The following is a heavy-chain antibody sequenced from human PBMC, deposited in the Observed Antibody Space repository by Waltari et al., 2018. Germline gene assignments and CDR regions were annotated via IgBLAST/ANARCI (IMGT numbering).Heavy chain of an antibody. Sequence: QVQLVESGGGVVQPGGSLRLSCAASGFTFSSYGMHWVRQAPGKGLEWVAFIRYDGSNKYYADSVKGRLTISRDNSKNTLYLQMNSLRAEDTAVYYCAKGGSGYDYDYYYYYMDVWGKGTTVTVSS. CDR2: IRYDGSNK. D-gene: IGHD5-12*01. V-gene: IGHV3-30*02. CDR1: GFTFSSYG. CDR3: AKGGSGYDYDYYYYYMDV. J-gene: IGHJ6*03.